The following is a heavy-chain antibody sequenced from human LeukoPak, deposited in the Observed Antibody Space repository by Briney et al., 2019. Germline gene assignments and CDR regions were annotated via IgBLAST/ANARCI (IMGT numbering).Heavy chain of an antibody. D-gene: IGHD3-3*01. CDR3: ARDSMYYDFWSGYYPLYYYYYMDV. Sequence: GGSLSLSCAASGFTFSSYSMNWVRQAPGKGLEWVSSISSSSSYIYYADSVKGRFTISSDNAKNSLYLQMNSLRADDTAVYYCARDSMYYDFWSGYYPLYYYYYMDVWGKGTTVTVSS. V-gene: IGHV3-21*01. J-gene: IGHJ6*03. CDR1: GFTFSSYS. CDR2: ISSSSSYI.